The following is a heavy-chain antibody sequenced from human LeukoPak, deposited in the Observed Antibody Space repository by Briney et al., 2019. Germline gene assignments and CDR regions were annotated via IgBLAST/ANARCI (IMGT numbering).Heavy chain of an antibody. V-gene: IGHV3-30*18. CDR1: GFTFSSYG. CDR2: ISYDGSNK. Sequence: PGGSLRLSCAAAGFTFSSYGMHWVRQAPGKGLEWVAVISYDGSNKYYADSVKGRFTISRDNSKTTLYLQMNSLRAEDTAVYYCAKDLAPDYYYYGMDVWGQGTTVTVSS. D-gene: IGHD3-16*01. CDR3: AKDLAPDYYYYGMDV. J-gene: IGHJ6*02.